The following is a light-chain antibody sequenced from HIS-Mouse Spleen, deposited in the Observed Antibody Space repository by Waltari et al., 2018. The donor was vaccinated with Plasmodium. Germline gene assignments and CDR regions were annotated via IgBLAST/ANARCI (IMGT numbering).Light chain of an antibody. Sequence: DIQMTQSPSSLSASVGGRVTITCRPSQSISSYLRWYQQKPGKAPKLLFYAASRLQSGVPSRFSSSGARTDFTLISSMLQHEDLANYYWQQSYSTWTFGQGTKVEIK. CDR3: QQSYSTWT. J-gene: IGKJ1*01. CDR2: AAS. CDR1: QSISSY. V-gene: IGKV1-39*01.